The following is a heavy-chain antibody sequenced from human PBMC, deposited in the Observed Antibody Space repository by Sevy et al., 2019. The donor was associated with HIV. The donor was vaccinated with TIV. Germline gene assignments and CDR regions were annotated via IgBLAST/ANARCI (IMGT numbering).Heavy chain of an antibody. J-gene: IGHJ4*02. CDR2: IIPIFGTA. CDR1: GGTFSSYA. Sequence: ASVKVSCKASGGTFSSYAISWVRQAPGQGLEWMGGIIPIFGTANYAQKFQGRVTITADESTSTAYMELSSLRSEDTAVYYCARDRPEGCSSTSCYTGKSGYFDYWGQRTLVTVSS. V-gene: IGHV1-69*13. D-gene: IGHD2-2*02. CDR3: ARDRPEGCSSTSCYTGKSGYFDY.